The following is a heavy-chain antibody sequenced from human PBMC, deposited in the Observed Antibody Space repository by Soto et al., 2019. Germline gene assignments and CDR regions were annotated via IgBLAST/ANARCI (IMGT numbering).Heavy chain of an antibody. V-gene: IGHV4-39*01. CDR3: ATSNWFDP. CDR2: IYYSGST. Sequence: PWETLSLTCTVSGGSISSRGFYWGWIRQPPGKGMEWLGTIYYSGSTYYNPVLKRRVTFCADTLKSRFSLNLSSVAAADTAVYYCATSNWFDPWGQGTMVTVSS. CDR1: GGSISSRGFY. J-gene: IGHJ5*02.